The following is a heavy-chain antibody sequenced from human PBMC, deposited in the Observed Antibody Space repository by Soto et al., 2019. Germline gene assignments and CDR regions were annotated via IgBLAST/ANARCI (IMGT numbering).Heavy chain of an antibody. Sequence: QLQLQESGPGLVKPSETLSLTCTVSGGSISSSSYYWGWIRQPPGKGLEWIGSIYYSGSTYYNPSLKSRVTISVDTSKNQFSLKLSSVTAADTAVYYCARLRSSSSGYYYYYYYMDVWGKGTTVTVSS. D-gene: IGHD6-6*01. V-gene: IGHV4-39*01. CDR1: GGSISSSSYY. J-gene: IGHJ6*03. CDR2: IYYSGST. CDR3: ARLRSSSSGYYYYYYYMDV.